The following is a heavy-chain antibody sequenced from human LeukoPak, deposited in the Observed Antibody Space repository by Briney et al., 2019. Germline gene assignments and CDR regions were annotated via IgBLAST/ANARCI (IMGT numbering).Heavy chain of an antibody. D-gene: IGHD3-16*01. J-gene: IGHJ3*02. CDR3: GGGGLNGGFNI. CDR2: IYTSGST. Sequence: SETLSLTCTVSGGSISSGSYYWSWIRQPAGKGLEWIGRIYTSGSTNYNPSLKSRVTISVDTSKNQFSLKLSSVTAADTAVYYGGGGGLNGGFNIWGKGTRVTVSS. CDR1: GGSISSGSYY. V-gene: IGHV4-61*02.